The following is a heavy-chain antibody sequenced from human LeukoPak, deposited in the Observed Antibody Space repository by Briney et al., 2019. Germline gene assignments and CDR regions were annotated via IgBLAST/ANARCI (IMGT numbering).Heavy chain of an antibody. CDR3: AREGRGWYGNFDY. J-gene: IGHJ4*02. V-gene: IGHV1-2*02. CDR2: INPDSGGT. D-gene: IGHD6-19*01. Sequence: ASVKVSCKASAHTFTGYYMHWVRQAPGQGLEWMGWINPDSGGTNYAQKFQGRVTMTRDTSISTAYMDVSRLRSDDTAVYYCAREGRGWYGNFDYWGQGTLVTVSS. CDR1: AHTFTGYY.